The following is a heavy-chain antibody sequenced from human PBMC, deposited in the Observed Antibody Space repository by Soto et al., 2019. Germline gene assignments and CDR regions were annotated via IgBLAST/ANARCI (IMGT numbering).Heavy chain of an antibody. D-gene: IGHD4-17*01. CDR3: ARYTVTTTYYFDY. J-gene: IGHJ4*02. CDR2: IYYSGST. CDR1: GGSISSGAYY. V-gene: IGHV4-31*03. Sequence: QVHLQESGPGLVKPSQTLSLTCTVSGGSISSGAYYWSWIRHHPGKGLEWIGYIYYSGSTYYNPSLKSRITISVDTSKNQFSLKLSSVTAADTAVYYCARYTVTTTYYFDYWGQGTLVTVYS.